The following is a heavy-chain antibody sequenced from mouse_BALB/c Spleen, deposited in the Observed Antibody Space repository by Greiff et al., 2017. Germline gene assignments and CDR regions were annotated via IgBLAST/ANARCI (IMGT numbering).Heavy chain of an antibody. V-gene: IGHV1-14*01. CDR3: ARGGYPYAMDY. CDR1: GYTFTSYV. J-gene: IGHJ4*01. Sequence: EVKLMESGPELVKPGASVKMSCKASGYTFTSYVMHWVKQKPGQGLEWIGYINPYNDGTKYNEKFKGKATLTSDKSSSTAYMELSSLTSEDSAVYYCARGGYPYAMDYWGQGTSVTVSS. D-gene: IGHD3-1*01. CDR2: INPYNDGT.